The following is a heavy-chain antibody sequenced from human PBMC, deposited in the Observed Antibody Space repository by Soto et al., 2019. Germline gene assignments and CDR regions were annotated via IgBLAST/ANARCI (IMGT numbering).Heavy chain of an antibody. Sequence: SETLSLTCTVSGGSISSGGYYWSWIRQHPGKGLEWIGYIYYSGSTYYNPSLKSRVTISVDTSKNQFSLKLSSVTAADTAVYYCARDRSDYGDYLSGYWGQGTLVTVSS. V-gene: IGHV4-31*03. CDR2: IYYSGST. CDR1: GGSISSGGYY. D-gene: IGHD4-17*01. J-gene: IGHJ4*02. CDR3: ARDRSDYGDYLSGY.